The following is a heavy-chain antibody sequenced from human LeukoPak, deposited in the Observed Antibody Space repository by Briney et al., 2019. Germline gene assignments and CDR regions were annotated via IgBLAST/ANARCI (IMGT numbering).Heavy chain of an antibody. V-gene: IGHV3-30*12. CDR1: GFTFSSYG. J-gene: IGHJ4*02. CDR3: ARLVSGNYFDY. CDR2: ISYDGSNK. Sequence: RTGGSLRLSCAASGFTFSSYGMHWVRQAPGKGLEWVAVISYDGSNKYYADSVKGRFTISRDNSKNTLYLQMNSLRAEDTAVYYCARLVSGNYFDYWGQGTLVTVSS. D-gene: IGHD1-14*01.